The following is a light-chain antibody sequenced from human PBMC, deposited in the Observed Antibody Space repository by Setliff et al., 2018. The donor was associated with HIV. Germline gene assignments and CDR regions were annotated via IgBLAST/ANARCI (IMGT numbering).Light chain of an antibody. CDR1: SSDVGGYSY. Sequence: QSVLTQPASVSGSPGQSITISCTGTSSDVGGYSYVSWYQQHPDNAPKLMIYDVTNRPSGVSNRFSGSKSGDTASLTISGLQAEDEADYYCCSYTSSTPLYVFGTGTKVTVL. V-gene: IGLV2-14*03. J-gene: IGLJ1*01. CDR2: DVT. CDR3: CSYTSSTPLYV.